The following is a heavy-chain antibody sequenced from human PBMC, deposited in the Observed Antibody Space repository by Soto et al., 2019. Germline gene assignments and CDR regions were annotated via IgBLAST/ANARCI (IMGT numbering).Heavy chain of an antibody. CDR1: GASFSGYA. J-gene: IGHJ5*02. CDR2: ITFRGVT. D-gene: IGHD3-9*01. CDR3: ARKLEASIRHVEWFSYKWFDP. V-gene: IGHV4-34*01. Sequence: SETLSLTCDVHGASFSGYAWSWIRQPPGKGLDWIGEITFRGVTNYHPSLKSRLSTSVDTSKNRTSLNVSSVTAADTALYFCARKLEASIRHVEWFSYKWFDPWGPGTLVTVTS.